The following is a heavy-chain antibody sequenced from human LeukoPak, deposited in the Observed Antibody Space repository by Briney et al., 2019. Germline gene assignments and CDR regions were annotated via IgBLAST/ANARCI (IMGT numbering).Heavy chain of an antibody. CDR3: ARGEEKATITALDS. J-gene: IGHJ4*02. V-gene: IGHV3-21*01. CDR1: GFTFSNYD. CDR2: TSSSSSYI. Sequence: GGSLRLSCAASGFTFSNYDMHWVRQAPGKGLEWVSATSSSSSYIYYADSIKGRFTISRDNAENSLYLQMNSLRAVDTAVYFCARGEEKATITALDSWGQGTLVTVSS. D-gene: IGHD5-24*01.